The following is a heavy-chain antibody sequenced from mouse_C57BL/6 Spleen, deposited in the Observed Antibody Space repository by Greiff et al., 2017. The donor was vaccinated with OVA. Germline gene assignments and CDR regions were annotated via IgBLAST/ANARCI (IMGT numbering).Heavy chain of an antibody. CDR2: ISSGSSTI. D-gene: IGHD1-1*01. V-gene: IGHV5-17*01. Sequence: EVKLEESGGGLVKPGGSLKLSCAASGFTFSDYGMHWVRQAPEKGLEWVAYISSGSSTIYYADTVKGRFTISRDNAKNTLFLQMTSLRSEDTAMYYCARGTFTTVVAPSYAMDYWGQGTSVTVSS. CDR1: GFTFSDYG. CDR3: ARGTFTTVVAPSYAMDY. J-gene: IGHJ4*01.